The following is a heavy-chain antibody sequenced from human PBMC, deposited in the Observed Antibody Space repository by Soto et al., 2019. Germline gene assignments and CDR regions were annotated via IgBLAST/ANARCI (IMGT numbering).Heavy chain of an antibody. J-gene: IGHJ4*02. CDR1: GNTFTYRY. CDR3: ASGGAGSGPFTWELPDH. D-gene: IGHD1-26*01. V-gene: IGHV1-45*02. Sequence: QMQLVQSGAEVKKTGSSVTVSCKALGNTFTYRYLHWVRLAPGQALEWMGWITPFSGDVHYAQKFQERVTITRDRSINTAYMQMSSLRSEDTAMYFCASGGAGSGPFTWELPDHWGQGTLVTVSS. CDR2: ITPFSGDV.